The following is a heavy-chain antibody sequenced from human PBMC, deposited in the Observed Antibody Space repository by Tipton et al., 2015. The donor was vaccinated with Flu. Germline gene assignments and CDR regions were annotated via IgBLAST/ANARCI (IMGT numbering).Heavy chain of an antibody. CDR1: GGSFSGYY. D-gene: IGHD3-22*01. CDR3: TRSLRNSSGSPGY. CDR2: INHSGST. Sequence: TLSLTCAVYGGSFSGYYWSWIRQPPGKGLEWIGEINHSGSTYYSPSLKSRVTISADTSNSQFSLSRSSVTAADPAMYYCTRSLRNSSGSPGYWGQGTLVTVSS. J-gene: IGHJ4*02. V-gene: IGHV4-34*01.